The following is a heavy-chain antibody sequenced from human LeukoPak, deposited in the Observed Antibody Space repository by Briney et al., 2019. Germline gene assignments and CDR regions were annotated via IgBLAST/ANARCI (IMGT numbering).Heavy chain of an antibody. V-gene: IGHV3-23*01. Sequence: PGGSLRLSCAASGFIFDDYAVHWVRQAPGKGLEWVSAISGSGGSTYYADSVKGRFTISRDNSKNTLYLQMNSLRAEDTAVYYCARAFGDFWSGSLHMDVWGKGTTVTVSS. CDR2: ISGSGGST. CDR3: ARAFGDFWSGSLHMDV. D-gene: IGHD3-3*01. CDR1: GFIFDDYA. J-gene: IGHJ6*03.